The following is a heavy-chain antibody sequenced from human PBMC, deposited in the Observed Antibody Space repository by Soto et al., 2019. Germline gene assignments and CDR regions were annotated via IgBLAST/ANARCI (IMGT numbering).Heavy chain of an antibody. CDR2: IYYTGST. CDR3: AKVVSGGNLDY. D-gene: IGHD6-25*01. J-gene: IGHJ4*02. Sequence: PSDTLSLACPVYGVSINNYYLTLIRQPPGKSLEWIGAIYYTGSTTYNPSLRIRVTFSVDTSKNQFSLSLTSVTAADTAVYFCAKVVSGGNLDYWGQGNLVTVSS. V-gene: IGHV4-59*07. CDR1: GVSINNYY.